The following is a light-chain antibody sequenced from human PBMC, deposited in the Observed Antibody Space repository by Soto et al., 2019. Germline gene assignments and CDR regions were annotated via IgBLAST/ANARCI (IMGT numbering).Light chain of an antibody. V-gene: IGKV3-15*01. J-gene: IGKJ2*01. CDR2: GAS. CDR3: QQYYNWPPLYT. CDR1: QTIGND. Sequence: EIVMTQSPATLSVSPGERATLSCRASQTIGNDLGWYQQKPGRPPRLLIYGASIRATGIPPRFSGSGSGTEFTITISSLQSEDFAVYYCQQYYNWPPLYTFGQGTKLEIK.